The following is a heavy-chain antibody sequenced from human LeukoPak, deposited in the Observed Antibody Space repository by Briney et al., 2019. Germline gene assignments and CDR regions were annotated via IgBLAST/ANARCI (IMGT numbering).Heavy chain of an antibody. V-gene: IGHV3-7*01. CDR3: ARVGCSSTSCYTVWFDP. D-gene: IGHD2-2*02. CDR2: IKQDGSEK. CDR1: GFTFSSYW. J-gene: IGHJ5*02. Sequence: PGGSLRLSCAASGFTFSSYWMSWVRQAPGKGLEWVANIKQDGSEKYYVDSVKGRFTISRDNAKNSLYLQMNSLRAEDTAVYYCARVGCSSTSCYTVWFDPWGQGTLVTVSS.